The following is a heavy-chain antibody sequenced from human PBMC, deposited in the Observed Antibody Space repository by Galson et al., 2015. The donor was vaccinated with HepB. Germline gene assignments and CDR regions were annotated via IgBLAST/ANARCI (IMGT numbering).Heavy chain of an antibody. D-gene: IGHD3-10*01. CDR1: GDSVLNNTGA. V-gene: IGHV6-1*01. CDR3: ARMSTGISASYGMDV. Sequence: CAISGDSVLNNTGAWNWLRQSPSRGLEWLGRTYYRTKWYDDYAPFVKGRILIKPEASQNQFSLQSNSVTPEDTAVYYCARMSTGISASYGMDVWGQGTTVIVS. J-gene: IGHJ6*02. CDR2: TYYRTKWYD.